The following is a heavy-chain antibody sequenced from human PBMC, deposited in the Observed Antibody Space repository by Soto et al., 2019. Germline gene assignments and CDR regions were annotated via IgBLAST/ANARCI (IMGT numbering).Heavy chain of an antibody. J-gene: IGHJ4*02. D-gene: IGHD3-3*01. V-gene: IGHV3-20*04. CDR3: ARDHHYDFWSGPIDY. CDR2: INWNGGST. Sequence: GGSLRLSCAASGFTFDDYGMSWVRQAPGKGLEWVSGINWNGGSTGYSDSVKGRFTISRDNAKNSLYLQMNSLRAEDTALYYCARDHHYDFWSGPIDYWGQGTLVTVSS. CDR1: GFTFDDYG.